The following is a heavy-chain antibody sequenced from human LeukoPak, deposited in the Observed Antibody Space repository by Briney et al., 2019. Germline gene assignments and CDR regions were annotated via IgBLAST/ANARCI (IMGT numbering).Heavy chain of an antibody. CDR3: ARDSGYGDYTLLRYYYYGMDV. D-gene: IGHD4-17*01. CDR2: IKQDGSEK. CDR1: GFTFSSYW. J-gene: IGHJ6*02. V-gene: IGHV3-7*01. Sequence: GGSLRLSCAASGFTFSSYWMSWVRQAPGKGLEWVANIKQDGSEKYYVDSVKGRLTISRDNAKNSLYLQMNSLRAEDTAVYYCARDSGYGDYTLLRYYYYGMDVWGQGTTVTVSS.